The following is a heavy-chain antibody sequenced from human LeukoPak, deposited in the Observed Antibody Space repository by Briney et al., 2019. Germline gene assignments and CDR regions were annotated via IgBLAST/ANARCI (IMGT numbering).Heavy chain of an antibody. V-gene: IGHV1-8*01. D-gene: IGHD2-15*01. J-gene: IGHJ5*02. CDR1: GYTFTSYD. Sequence: ASVKVSCKASGYTFTSYDISWVRQATGQGLEWMGWMNPNSGNTGYAQKFQGRVTMTRNTSISTAYMELSSLRSEDTAVYYCARGVGYCSGGSCYYNWFDPWGQGTPVTVSS. CDR3: ARGVGYCSGGSCYYNWFDP. CDR2: MNPNSGNT.